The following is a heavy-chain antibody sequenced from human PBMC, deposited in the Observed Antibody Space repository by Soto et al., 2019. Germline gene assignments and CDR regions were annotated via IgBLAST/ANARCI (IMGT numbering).Heavy chain of an antibody. CDR3: VKFISGRVSPVRGLAS. J-gene: IGHJ5*02. D-gene: IGHD1-26*01. V-gene: IGHV3-23*01. Sequence: LERVSGISGDGGSTYYADSVKGRFTISRDNPKKKMCLEMKTLRVEDTAVYFCVKFISGRVSPVRGLASWGLGTPVPGFS. CDR2: ISGDGGST.